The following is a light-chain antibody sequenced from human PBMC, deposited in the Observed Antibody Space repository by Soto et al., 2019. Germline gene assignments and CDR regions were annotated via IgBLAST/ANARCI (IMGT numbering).Light chain of an antibody. CDR1: QGISSY. CDR3: QQLDSYPRT. J-gene: IGKJ3*01. CDR2: AAS. V-gene: IGKV1-9*01. Sequence: IQLTESPSSLSASVGDRVTITCRASQGISSYLAWYQQKPGKAPKLLIYAASTLQSGVPSRFSGSGSGTDITLTISSLQPEDFATYYCQQLDSYPRTFGLGTKVDIK.